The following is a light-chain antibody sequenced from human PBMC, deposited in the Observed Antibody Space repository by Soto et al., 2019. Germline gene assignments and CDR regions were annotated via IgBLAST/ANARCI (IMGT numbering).Light chain of an antibody. CDR1: SSDVGGYNY. CDR2: EVS. V-gene: IGLV2-14*01. CDR3: SSYTSSSTVV. J-gene: IGLJ2*01. Sequence: QSVLTQPAPVSGSPGQSITISCTGTSSDVGGYNYVSWYQQHPGKAPKLMIYEVSNRPSGVSNRFSGSKSGNTASLTISGLQADDEADYYCSSYTSSSTVVFGGGTKLTVL.